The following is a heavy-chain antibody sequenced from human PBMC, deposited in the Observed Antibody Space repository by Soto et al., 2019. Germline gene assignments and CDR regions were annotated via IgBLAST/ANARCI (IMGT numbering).Heavy chain of an antibody. Sequence: PGGSLRLSCAASGFTFSSYAMSWVRQAPGKGLEWVSAISGSGGSTYYADSVKGRFTISRDNSKNTLFLQMNTLRAEDTAVYYCARVYGSGSGPFDYSGQGTLVTVSS. CDR2: ISGSGGST. CDR1: GFTFSSYA. CDR3: ARVYGSGSGPFDY. J-gene: IGHJ4*02. V-gene: IGHV3-23*01. D-gene: IGHD3-10*01.